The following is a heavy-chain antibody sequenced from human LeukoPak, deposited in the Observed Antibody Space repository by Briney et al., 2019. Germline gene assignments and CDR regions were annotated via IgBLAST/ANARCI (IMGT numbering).Heavy chain of an antibody. CDR2: IYHSETT. J-gene: IGHJ4*02. CDR1: GGSISSGVYS. CDR3: ARSRTAYYRYFDS. D-gene: IGHD3-22*01. Sequence: SQTLSLTCAVSGGSISSGVYSWSWIRQPPGKGLERIGYIYHSETTYYNPSLQSRVTISVNRSKNRFSLKLTSVTAADTAVYYCARSRTAYYRYFDSWGQGTLVTVSS. V-gene: IGHV4-30-2*01.